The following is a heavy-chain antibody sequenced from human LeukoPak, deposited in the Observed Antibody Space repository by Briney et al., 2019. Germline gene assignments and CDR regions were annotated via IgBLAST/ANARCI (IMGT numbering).Heavy chain of an antibody. CDR3: ASKSTDHGELRFDY. CDR1: GDSTNTYF. Sequence: PSETLSLTCTISGDSTNTYFWSWIRQPPGKGLERIGYIYYTGTTNYNPSLKSRVTISVDTSKNQFSLKVSSVTAADTGVYYCASKSTDHGELRFDYWGQGTLVTVSS. D-gene: IGHD4-17*01. J-gene: IGHJ4*02. V-gene: IGHV4-59*01. CDR2: IYYTGTT.